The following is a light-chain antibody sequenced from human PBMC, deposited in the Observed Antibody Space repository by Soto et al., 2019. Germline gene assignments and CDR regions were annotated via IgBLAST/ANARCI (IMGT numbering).Light chain of an antibody. CDR2: EGS. CDR3: CSYAGSSTFG. CDR1: SSDVGSYNL. Sequence: QSVLTQPASVSGSPGQSITISCTGTSSDVGSYNLVSWYQQHPGKAPKLMIYEGSKRPSGVSNRFSGSKSGNTASLTISGLQAEDEADYYCCSYAGSSTFGFGGGTKVTV. V-gene: IGLV2-23*03. J-gene: IGLJ2*01.